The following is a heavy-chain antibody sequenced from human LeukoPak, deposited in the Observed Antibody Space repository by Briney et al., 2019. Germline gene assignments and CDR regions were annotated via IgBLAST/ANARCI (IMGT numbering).Heavy chain of an antibody. V-gene: IGHV3-15*01. J-gene: IGHJ4*02. D-gene: IGHD2-2*02. Sequence: GGSLRLSCAASGFTFSSYEMNWVRQAPGKGLEWVGRIKSKTDGGTTDYAAPVKGRFTISRDDSKNTLYLQMNSLKTEDTAVYYCTTEYAVVPAAIDYWGQGTLVTVSS. CDR2: IKSKTDGGTT. CDR1: GFTFSSYE. CDR3: TTEYAVVPAAIDY.